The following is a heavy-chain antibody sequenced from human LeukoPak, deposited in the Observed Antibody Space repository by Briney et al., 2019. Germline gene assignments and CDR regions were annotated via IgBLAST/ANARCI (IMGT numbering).Heavy chain of an antibody. V-gene: IGHV4-38-2*02. D-gene: IGHD6-13*01. CDR1: GYSISSGYY. J-gene: IGHJ4*02. CDR3: ASILSSRFY. CDR2: IYHSGST. Sequence: PSETLSLTCTVSGYSISSGYYWGWIRQPPGKGLEWIGSIYHSGSTYYNPSLKSRVTILVDKSKNQISLKLSSVTAADTAVYYCASILSSRFYWGQGTLVTVSS.